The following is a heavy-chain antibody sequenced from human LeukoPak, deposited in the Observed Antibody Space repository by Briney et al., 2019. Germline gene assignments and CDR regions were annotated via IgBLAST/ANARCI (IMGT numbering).Heavy chain of an antibody. Sequence: PSETLSLTCAVYGGSFSGYYWSWIRQPPGKGLEWIGEINHSGSTNYNPSLKSRVTISVDTSKNQSSLKLSSVTAADTAVYYCARGNSYYYDCSGYYYWFHPWGQGTLVTVSS. V-gene: IGHV4-34*01. D-gene: IGHD3-22*01. J-gene: IGHJ5*02. CDR3: ARGNSYYYDCSGYYYWFHP. CDR1: GGSFSGYY. CDR2: INHSGST.